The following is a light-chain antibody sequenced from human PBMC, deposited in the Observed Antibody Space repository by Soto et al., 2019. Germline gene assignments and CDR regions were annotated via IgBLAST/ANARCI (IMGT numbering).Light chain of an antibody. CDR1: QSVTTF. J-gene: IGKJ4*01. V-gene: IGKV3-11*01. CDR3: QQRSSWPALT. Sequence: EIVLTQSPATLSLSPGERATLSCRASQSVTTFLAWYQQKPGQAPRLLIYDASNRATGIPARFSGSGSGTDFTLTISSLEPEDFAVYYCQQRSSWPALTFGEGTKVDIK. CDR2: DAS.